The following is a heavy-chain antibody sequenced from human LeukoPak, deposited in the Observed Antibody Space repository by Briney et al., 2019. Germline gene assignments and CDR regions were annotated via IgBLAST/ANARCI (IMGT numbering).Heavy chain of an antibody. J-gene: IGHJ5*02. CDR2: ISGSGDST. Sequence: PGESLRLSCAASGSTFDTYAMSWVRQAPGKGLEWVSVISGSGDSTEYADSVKGRFTISRDNSRNTLSLQMNNLRAEDTATYYCARDTYYSGSYIWFDPRGQGTLVTVSS. CDR3: ARDTYYSGSYIWFDP. V-gene: IGHV3-23*01. CDR1: GSTFDTYA. D-gene: IGHD1-26*01.